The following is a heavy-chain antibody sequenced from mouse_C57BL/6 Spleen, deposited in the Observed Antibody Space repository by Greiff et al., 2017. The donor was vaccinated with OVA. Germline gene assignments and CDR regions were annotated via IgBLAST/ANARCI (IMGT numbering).Heavy chain of an antibody. CDR1: GYSFTGYY. Sequence: VQLKESGPELVKPGASVKISCKASGYSFTGYYMNWVKQSPEKSLEWIGEINPSTGGTTYNQKFKAKATLTVDKSSSTAYMQLKSLTSEDSAVYYCARTGTQRAMDYWGQGTSVTVSS. CDR3: ARTGTQRAMDY. J-gene: IGHJ4*01. V-gene: IGHV1-42*01. CDR2: INPSTGGT. D-gene: IGHD4-1*01.